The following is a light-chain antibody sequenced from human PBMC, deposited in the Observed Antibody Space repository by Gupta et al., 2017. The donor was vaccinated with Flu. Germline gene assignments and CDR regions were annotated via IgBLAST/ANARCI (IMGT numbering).Light chain of an antibody. Sequence: EIVMTQSPATLSVSPGERATLSCRASQSVSSNLAWYQQKPGQAPRLLINGAATRATGSPAKFSGSGSGTEFTLTISSLQSEDFAVYYCQQETNWSFTFGHGTKVDIK. V-gene: IGKV3-15*01. CDR3: QQETNWSFT. CDR1: QSVSSN. CDR2: GAA. J-gene: IGKJ3*01.